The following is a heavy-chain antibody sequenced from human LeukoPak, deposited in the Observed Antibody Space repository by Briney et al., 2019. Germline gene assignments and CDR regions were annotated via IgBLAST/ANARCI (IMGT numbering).Heavy chain of an antibody. D-gene: IGHD6-13*01. CDR3: AKDILAAGLFFDY. V-gene: IGHV1-2*04. J-gene: IGHJ4*02. CDR2: INPNSGGT. CDR1: GYTFTGYY. Sequence: GASVKVSCKASGYTFTGYYMHWVRQAPGQGLEWTGWINPNSGGTNYAQKFQGWVTMTRDNAKNSLFLQMNNLRAEDTAVYYCAKDILAAGLFFDYWGQGALVTVSS.